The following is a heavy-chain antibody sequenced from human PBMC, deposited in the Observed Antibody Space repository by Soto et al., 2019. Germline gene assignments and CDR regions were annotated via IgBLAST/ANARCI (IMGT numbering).Heavy chain of an antibody. CDR1: GFSLSTSGVG. CDR3: AHTARRETFGVVIRSGWFDP. CDR2: NYWNDDK. D-gene: IGHD3-3*01. Sequence: QITLKESGPTLVKPTQTLTLTCTFSGFSLSTSGVGVGWIRQPPGKPLEWLALNYWNDDKRYSPSLQSRLTITKDPSRNQVVLTLTDVDPVDTATYYCAHTARRETFGVVIRSGWFDPWGQGTLVTVSS. V-gene: IGHV2-5*01. J-gene: IGHJ5*02.